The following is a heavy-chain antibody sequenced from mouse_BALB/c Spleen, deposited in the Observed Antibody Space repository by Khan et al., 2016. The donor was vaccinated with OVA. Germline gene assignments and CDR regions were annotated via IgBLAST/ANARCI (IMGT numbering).Heavy chain of an antibody. CDR3: ARGNYYGYYFDY. J-gene: IGHJ2*01. Sequence: EVQLQESGPGLVKPSQSLSLTCTVSGYSITSGYVWNWLRQSPGNKLEWMGYISYSGVTSYTPSLTSRISITRNTSKKQFFLQLNSVTTEDTATYYCARGNYYGYYFDYWGQGTTLTVSS. V-gene: IGHV3-2*02. D-gene: IGHD1-1*01. CDR1: GYSITSGYV. CDR2: ISYSGVT.